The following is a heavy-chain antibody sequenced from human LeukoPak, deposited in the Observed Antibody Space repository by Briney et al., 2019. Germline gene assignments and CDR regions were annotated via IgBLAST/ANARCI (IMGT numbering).Heavy chain of an antibody. J-gene: IGHJ4*02. V-gene: IGHV3-48*04. CDR3: AKTSNRNYFDY. D-gene: IGHD2/OR15-2a*01. CDR2: ISTTGTI. Sequence: GGSLRLSCAASGFTFNTYIMNWVRQAPGKGLEWVSYISTTGTIYYADSVKGRFTISRDNAKNSLYLQMNSLRAEDTAVYYCAKTSNRNYFDYWGQGTLVTVSS. CDR1: GFTFNTYI.